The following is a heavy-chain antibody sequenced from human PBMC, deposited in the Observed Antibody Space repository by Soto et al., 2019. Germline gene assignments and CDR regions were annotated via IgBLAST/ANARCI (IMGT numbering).Heavy chain of an antibody. CDR1: GGSITSSSYY. V-gene: IGHV4-39*01. J-gene: IGHJ5*02. CDR2: IYYSGST. D-gene: IGHD1-26*01. CDR3: ATQEVGGTYVYTFDP. Sequence: QLHLRESGPGLVKPSETLSLTCTVSGGSITSSSYYWGWIRQPPGKGLEWIGSIYYSGSTYYNPSIMSRVTISVDTSKNQFSLKLSSVTAADTAVYYCATQEVGGTYVYTFDPWGQGTLVTVSS.